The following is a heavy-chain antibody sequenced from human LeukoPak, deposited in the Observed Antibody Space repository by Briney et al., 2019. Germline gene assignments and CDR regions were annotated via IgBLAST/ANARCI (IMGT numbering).Heavy chain of an antibody. Sequence: PGRSLRLSCAASGFTFSTTAMAWVRQAPGKGLELVAGFGGTGDIHYADSVRGRFTISRDNSKGILYLQMDSLRAEDSAVYYCAKDVLRWAFDYWGQGTLVTVSS. CDR1: GFTFSTTA. J-gene: IGHJ4*02. CDR2: FGGTGDI. CDR3: AKDVLRWAFDY. V-gene: IGHV3-23*01. D-gene: IGHD3-16*01.